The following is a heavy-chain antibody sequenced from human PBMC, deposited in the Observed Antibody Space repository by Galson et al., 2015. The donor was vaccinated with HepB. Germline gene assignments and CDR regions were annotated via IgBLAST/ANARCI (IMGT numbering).Heavy chain of an antibody. CDR2: ISAANGNT. J-gene: IGHJ6*03. CDR1: GYTFNNNA. D-gene: IGHD1-26*01. Sequence: SVKVSCKASGYTFNNNAMHWVRQAPGQRLEWMGWISAANGNTLYSPRFQDRITITRDTSASTVYMELSSLRSEDTAVYYCARDRSFYHYHMDVWSKGTTVIVSS. CDR3: ARDRSFYHYHMDV. V-gene: IGHV1-3*01.